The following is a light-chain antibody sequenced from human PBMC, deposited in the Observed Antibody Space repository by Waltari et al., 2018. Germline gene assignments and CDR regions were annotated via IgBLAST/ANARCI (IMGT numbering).Light chain of an antibody. CDR1: QSVTRY. CDR3: QQRANWPLT. V-gene: IGKV3-11*01. CDR2: DTS. J-gene: IGKJ4*01. Sequence: EIVLTQSPGTLSLSPGERATLSCRASQSVTRYLAWCQQKPGLAPRLLIYDTSNRATGIPARFIGSGSGTDFSLTITSLESEDFAVYYCQQRANWPLTFGGGTKVEIK.